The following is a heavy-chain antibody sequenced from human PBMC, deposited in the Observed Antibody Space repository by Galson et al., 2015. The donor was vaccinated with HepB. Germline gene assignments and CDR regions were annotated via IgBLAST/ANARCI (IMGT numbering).Heavy chain of an antibody. J-gene: IGHJ5*01. CDR3: ARQSHYLDSSGYLAS. CDR2: IRRKANNYAT. Sequence: SLRLSCAASGFSFSDSTIHWVRQTPGKGLEWVGRIRRKANNYATSYIGSLKGRFITSRDDSKNTSYLQMNSLKIEDTAVYFCARQSHYLDSSGYLASWGQGTLVTVS. V-gene: IGHV3-73*01. CDR1: GFSFSDST. D-gene: IGHD3-22*01.